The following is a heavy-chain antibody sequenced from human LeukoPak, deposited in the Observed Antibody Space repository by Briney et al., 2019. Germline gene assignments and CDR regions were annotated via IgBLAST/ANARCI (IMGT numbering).Heavy chain of an antibody. CDR1: GDSISSYY. Sequence: PSETLSLTCTGSGDSISSYYWSWIRQPPGKGLEWIGYIYYSGSTNYNPSLKSRVTISVDTSKNQFSLKLSSVTAADTAVYYCARGGSGWHLRFGYWGQGTLVTVSS. D-gene: IGHD6-19*01. CDR2: IYYSGST. V-gene: IGHV4-59*08. J-gene: IGHJ4*02. CDR3: ARGGSGWHLRFGY.